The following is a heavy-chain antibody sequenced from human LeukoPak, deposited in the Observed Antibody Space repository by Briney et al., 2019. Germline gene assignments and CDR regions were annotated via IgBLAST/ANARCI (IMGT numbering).Heavy chain of an antibody. CDR3: AKDIEGLWVYYGSGSTFDY. Sequence: PGRSLRLSCAASGFTLDDYAMHWVRQAPGKGLEWVSGINWKSDIIGYADSVKGRFTISRDNAKNSLYLQMNSLRPEDTALYYCAKDIEGLWVYYGSGSTFDYWGQGTLVTVSS. CDR2: INWKSDII. V-gene: IGHV3-9*01. J-gene: IGHJ4*02. CDR1: GFTLDDYA. D-gene: IGHD3-10*01.